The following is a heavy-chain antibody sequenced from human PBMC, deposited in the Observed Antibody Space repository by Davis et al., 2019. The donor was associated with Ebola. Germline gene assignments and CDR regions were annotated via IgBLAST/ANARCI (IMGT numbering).Heavy chain of an antibody. CDR2: INHSGST. J-gene: IGHJ4*02. V-gene: IGHV4-34*01. Sequence: SETLSLTCAVYGGSFSGYYWSWIRQPPGKGLEWIGEINHSGSTNYNPSLKSRVTISVDTSKNQFSLKLSSVTAADTAVYYCARHGFAFHFDYWGQGTLVTVSS. CDR1: GGSFSGYY. D-gene: IGHD3-3*02. CDR3: ARHGFAFHFDY.